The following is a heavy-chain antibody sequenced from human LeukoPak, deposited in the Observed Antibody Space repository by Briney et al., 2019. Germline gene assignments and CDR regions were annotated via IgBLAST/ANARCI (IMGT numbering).Heavy chain of an antibody. V-gene: IGHV3-9*01. CDR2: ISWDSGSQ. D-gene: IGHD3-9*01. Sequence: GRSLRLSCVGSGFSLEDYAMHWVRQVPGKGLEWVSSISWDSGSQAYTDSVKGRFTIPRDNDKNSLYLQMNSLRLEDTAFYYCIKDMGFDLLKDAFHVWGQGTLVTVSS. CDR1: GFSLEDYA. J-gene: IGHJ3*01. CDR3: IKDMGFDLLKDAFHV.